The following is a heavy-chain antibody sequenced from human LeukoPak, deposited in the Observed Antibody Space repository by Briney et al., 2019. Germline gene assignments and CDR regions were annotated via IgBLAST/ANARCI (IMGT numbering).Heavy chain of an antibody. CDR3: ARGRHMVGAPVPFDY. Sequence: GGSLRLSCAASGFTFSSYAMHWVRQAPGKGLEYVSAISSNGGSTYYANSVKGRFTISRDNSKNPLYLQMGSLRAEDMAVYYCARGRHMVGAPVPFDYWGQGTLVTVSS. D-gene: IGHD1-26*01. J-gene: IGHJ4*02. CDR2: ISSNGGST. CDR1: GFTFSSYA. V-gene: IGHV3-64*01.